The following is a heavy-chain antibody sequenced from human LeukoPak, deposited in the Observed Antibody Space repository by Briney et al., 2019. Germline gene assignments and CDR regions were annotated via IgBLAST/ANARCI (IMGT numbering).Heavy chain of an antibody. D-gene: IGHD6-19*01. CDR2: IYSDGST. CDR1: GLTVSGNC. J-gene: IGHJ4*02. Sequence: GGSLRLSCVASGLTVSGNCISWVRQAPGKGLEWVSVIYSDGSTYYSDSVKGRFTISRDNSKNTLYLQMNSLRPEDTAVYYCARVAGTLTDYWGQGTLVTVSS. V-gene: IGHV3-53*01. CDR3: ARVAGTLTDY.